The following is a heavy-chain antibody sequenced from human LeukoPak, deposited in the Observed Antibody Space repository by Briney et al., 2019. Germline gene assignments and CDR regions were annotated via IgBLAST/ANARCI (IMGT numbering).Heavy chain of an antibody. Sequence: SETLSLTCTVSGGSISRSSYYWGWIRQPPGKGLEWIGSIYYSGSTYYNPSLKSRVTISVDTSKNQFSLKLSSVTAADTAVYYCAREGDYYGSGSWYFDLWGRGTLVTVSS. V-gene: IGHV4-39*07. CDR2: IYYSGST. CDR3: AREGDYYGSGSWYFDL. CDR1: GGSISRSSYY. D-gene: IGHD3-10*01. J-gene: IGHJ2*01.